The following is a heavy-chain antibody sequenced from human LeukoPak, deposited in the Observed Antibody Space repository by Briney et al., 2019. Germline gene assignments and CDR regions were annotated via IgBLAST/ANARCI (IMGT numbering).Heavy chain of an antibody. D-gene: IGHD2-2*02. CDR3: ARGPTRTRYCSSTSCYTDFDY. CDR1: RFTVCSNA. CDR2: INSSGGST. J-gene: IGHJ4*02. V-gene: IGHV3-23*01. Sequence: GGTLSFSSAASRFTVCSNARGWDPQAQGQGREWGSAINSSGGSTYYADSVKGRFTISRDNSKNTLYLQMNSLRAEDTAVYYCARGPTRTRYCSSTSCYTDFDYWGQGTLVTVSS.